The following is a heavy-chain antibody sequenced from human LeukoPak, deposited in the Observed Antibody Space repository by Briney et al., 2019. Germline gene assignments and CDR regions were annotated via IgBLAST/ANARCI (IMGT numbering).Heavy chain of an antibody. J-gene: IGHJ4*02. Sequence: ASVKVSCKASGYTFTSYGISWVRQAPGQGLEWMGWISAYNGNTNYAQKLQGRVTMTTDTSTSTAYMELRSLRSDDTAVYYCARDWVEARVLRFLEWLPPDYWGQGTLVTVSS. V-gene: IGHV1-18*01. CDR3: ARDWVEARVLRFLEWLPPDY. D-gene: IGHD3-3*01. CDR2: ISAYNGNT. CDR1: GYTFTSYG.